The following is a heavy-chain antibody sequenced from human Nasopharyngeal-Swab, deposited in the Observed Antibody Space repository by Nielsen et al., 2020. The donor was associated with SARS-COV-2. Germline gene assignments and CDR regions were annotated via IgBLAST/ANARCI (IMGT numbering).Heavy chain of an antibody. V-gene: IGHV4-34*01. J-gene: IGHJ3*02. CDR3: ARGRKLDYDILTGYYGGAFDI. Sequence: WIRQPPGKGLEWIGEINHSGSTNYNPSLKSRVSISVDTSKNQFSLKLSSVTAADTAVYYCARGRKLDYDILTGYYGGAFDIWDQGTMVTVSS. CDR2: INHSGST. D-gene: IGHD3-9*01.